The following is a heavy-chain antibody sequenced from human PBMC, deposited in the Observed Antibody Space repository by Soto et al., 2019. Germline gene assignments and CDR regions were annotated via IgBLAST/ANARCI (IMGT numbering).Heavy chain of an antibody. J-gene: IGHJ6*02. V-gene: IGHV1-69*01. Sequence: QVQLVQSGAEVKKPGSSVKVSCKTSGVSFNNNGIGWVRQAPGHGLEWMGGVSPPFRTSNYARKFQCRISFTSEESTRTVNMEMSSMTSDDTAQYYCARVLYYGSGSYSPYGMDVWGQGTTVTVSS. CDR2: VSPPFRTS. CDR1: GVSFNNNG. CDR3: ARVLYYGSGSYSPYGMDV. D-gene: IGHD3-10*01.